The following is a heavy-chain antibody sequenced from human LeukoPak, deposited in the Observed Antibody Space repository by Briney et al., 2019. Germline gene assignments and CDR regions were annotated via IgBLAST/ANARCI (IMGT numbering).Heavy chain of an antibody. J-gene: IGHJ3*02. V-gene: IGHV4-59*01. D-gene: IGHD1-26*01. CDR3: ARVQWDRGGSFDI. CDR2: IYYSGST. Sequence: SETLSLTCTVSGGSISSYYWSWIRQPPGKGLEWIGYIYYSGSTNYNPSLKSRVTISVDTSKNQFSLKLSSVTAADTAVYYCARVQWDRGGSFDIWGQGTMVTVSS. CDR1: GGSISSYY.